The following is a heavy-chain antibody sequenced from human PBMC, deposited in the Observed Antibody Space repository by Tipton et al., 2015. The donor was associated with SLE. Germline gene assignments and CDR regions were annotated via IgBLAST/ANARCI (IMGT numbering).Heavy chain of an antibody. Sequence: GLVKPSETLSLTCTVSGGSLSAYYWSWIRQPPGKGLEWIGSISQSGITHYNPSLESRVTISVDTSKNQFSLKLNSVTAADTAVYYCARDPIWSEGSVYWGQGTPVTVSS. V-gene: IGHV4-38-2*02. CDR1: GGSLSAYY. CDR3: ARDPIWSEGSVY. CDR2: ISQSGIT. D-gene: IGHD1-1*01. J-gene: IGHJ4*02.